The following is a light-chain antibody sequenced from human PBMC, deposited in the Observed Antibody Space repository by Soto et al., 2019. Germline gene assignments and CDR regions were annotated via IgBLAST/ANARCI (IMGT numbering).Light chain of an antibody. CDR1: QGIRSE. CDR3: IQYYDYPRT. CDR2: TAS. Sequence: IQLTQSPSSLSASVGDRVTLTCRASQGIRSELGWYQQKPGKAPNLLIYTASSLQSGVPSRFSGSGSGTDFTLTISSLQPEDVATYYCIQYYDYPRTFGGGTKVDI. V-gene: IGKV1-6*01. J-gene: IGKJ4*02.